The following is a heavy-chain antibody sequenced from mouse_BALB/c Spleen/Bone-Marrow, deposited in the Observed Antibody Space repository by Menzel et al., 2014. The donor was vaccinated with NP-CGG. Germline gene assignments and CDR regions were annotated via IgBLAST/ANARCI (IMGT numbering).Heavy chain of an antibody. V-gene: IGHV1-63*01. CDR1: GYAFTNYW. Sequence: VQLQQSGTELVRPGTSVKISCKASGYAFTNYWLGWVKQRPGHGLEWIGDIYPGSGNTYYNGKFKGKATLTADKSSSTAYMQLSGLTSEDSAVYFCTRRRSLDYWGQGTTLTVSS. J-gene: IGHJ2*01. CDR2: IYPGSGNT. CDR3: TRRRSLDY.